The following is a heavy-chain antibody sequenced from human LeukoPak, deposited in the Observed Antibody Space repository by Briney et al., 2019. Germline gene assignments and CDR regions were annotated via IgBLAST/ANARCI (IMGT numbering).Heavy chain of an antibody. Sequence: SETLSLTCTVSGGSISSSSYYWGWIRQPPGKGLEWIGGIYYSGSTYYNPSLKSRVTISVDTSKNQFSLKLSSVTAADPAVYYCARHRLAARPLFAPDYWGQGTLVTVSS. CDR3: ARHRLAARPLFAPDY. CDR1: GGSISSSSYY. J-gene: IGHJ4*02. V-gene: IGHV4-39*01. CDR2: IYYSGST. D-gene: IGHD6-6*01.